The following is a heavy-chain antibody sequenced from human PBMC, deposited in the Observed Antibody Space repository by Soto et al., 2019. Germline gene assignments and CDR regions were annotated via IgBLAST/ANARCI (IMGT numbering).Heavy chain of an antibody. CDR1: GYTFTGYY. V-gene: IGHV1-2*04. CDR2: INPNSGGT. CDR3: ARGDEVGATPYYSYYGMDV. D-gene: IGHD1-26*01. J-gene: IGHJ6*02. Sequence: ASVKVSCKASGYTFTGYYMHWVRQAPGQGLEWMGWINPNSGGTNYAQKFQGWVTMTRDTSISTAYMELSRLRSDDTAVYYCARGDEVGATPYYSYYGMDVWGQGTTVTVSS.